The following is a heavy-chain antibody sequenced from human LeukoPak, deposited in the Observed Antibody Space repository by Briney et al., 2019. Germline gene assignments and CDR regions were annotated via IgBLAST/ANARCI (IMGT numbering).Heavy chain of an antibody. CDR2: MSAYNGKT. D-gene: IGHD5-18*01. CDR3: ARGMGYSYGHPQGAFDI. V-gene: IGHV1-18*01. Sequence: ASVKVSCKAVGDTFSNGISWVRQAPGQGLEWMGWMSAYNGKTNYAHSLQGRVTVTADTSTSTAYMELRSLRSEDTAVYYCARGMGYSYGHPQGAFDIWGQGTMVTVSS. CDR1: GDTFSNG. J-gene: IGHJ3*02.